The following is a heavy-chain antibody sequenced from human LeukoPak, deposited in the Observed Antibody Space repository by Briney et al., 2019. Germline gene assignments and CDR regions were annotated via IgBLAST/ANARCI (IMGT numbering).Heavy chain of an antibody. J-gene: IGHJ4*02. D-gene: IGHD3-22*01. CDR2: IYYSGST. CDR1: GGSISSGGYY. CDR3: ATYYYDSSGYSGEDY. Sequence: PSETLSLTCTVSGGSISSGGYYWSWIRQHPGKGLEWIGYIYYSGSTYYNPSLKSRVTISVDTSKNQFSLRLSSVTAADTAVYCCATYYYDSSGYSGEDYWGQGTLVTVSS. V-gene: IGHV4-31*03.